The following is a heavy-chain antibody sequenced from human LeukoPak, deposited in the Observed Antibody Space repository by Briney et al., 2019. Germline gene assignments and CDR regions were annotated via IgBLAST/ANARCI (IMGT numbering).Heavy chain of an antibody. J-gene: IGHJ5*02. V-gene: IGHV3-48*03. CDR3: AREVASCGGDCLAP. CDR1: GFTFSSYE. Sequence: PGGSLRLSCAASGFTFSSYEFNWVRQAPGKGLEWVSYISSSGTMIYYADSVKGRFTFSRDNSKNSLYLQMNNLRAEDTAVYYCAREVASCGGDCLAPWGQGTLVTVSS. D-gene: IGHD2-21*02. CDR2: ISSSGTMI.